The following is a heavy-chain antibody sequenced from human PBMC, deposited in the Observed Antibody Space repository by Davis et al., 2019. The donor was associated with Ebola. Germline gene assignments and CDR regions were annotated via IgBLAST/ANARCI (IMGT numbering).Heavy chain of an antibody. V-gene: IGHV1-46*01. Sequence: ASVKVSCKASGYIFTSYYMHWVRQPPGQGLEWMGIINPSGGSTSYAQKFQGRVTKTRDTSTSTVYMELSSLRSEDTAVYYCATFFEMATTFIDYWGQGTLVTVSS. D-gene: IGHD5-24*01. CDR2: INPSGGST. CDR3: ATFFEMATTFIDY. J-gene: IGHJ4*02. CDR1: GYIFTSYY.